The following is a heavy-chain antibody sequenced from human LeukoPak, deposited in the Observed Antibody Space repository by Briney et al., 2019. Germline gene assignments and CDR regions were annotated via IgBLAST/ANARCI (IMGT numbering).Heavy chain of an antibody. V-gene: IGHV4-34*01. J-gene: IGHJ5*02. D-gene: IGHD3-10*01. Sequence: SETLSLTCAVYGGSFSVYSWTWIRQPPGKGLEWIGGINHSGSTNYNPSLKSRVTISVDTSENQFSLELTSVTAADTAVYYCARRSRYYYGSGSHYIDWFDPWGQGTRVTVSS. CDR2: INHSGST. CDR3: ARRSRYYYGSGSHYIDWFDP. CDR1: GGSFSVYS.